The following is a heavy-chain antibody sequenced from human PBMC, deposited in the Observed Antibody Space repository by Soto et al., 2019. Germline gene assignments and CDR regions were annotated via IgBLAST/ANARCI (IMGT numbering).Heavy chain of an antibody. V-gene: IGHV3-30*18. CDR2: ISYHGNNK. CDR1: GFMFNDYV. CDR3: VKGDMDTAVVNSPDAIDV. D-gene: IGHD5-18*01. Sequence: GGSLRLSCEASGFMFNDYVMHWVRQAPGKGLDWVAVISYHGNNKYYAQSVKGRFTISRDNSKNTLFLHMDSLRPEDTAVYHCVKGDMDTAVVNSPDAIDVWRPGRMVTV. J-gene: IGHJ3*01.